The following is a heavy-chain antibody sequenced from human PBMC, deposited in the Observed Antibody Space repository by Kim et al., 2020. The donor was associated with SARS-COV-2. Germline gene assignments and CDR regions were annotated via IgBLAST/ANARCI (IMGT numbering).Heavy chain of an antibody. CDR2: ISGDGSSK. CDR3: ARDLRSVSADYYFDY. V-gene: IGHV3-74*03. CDR1: GFTFSRFW. Sequence: GGSMRLSCAASGFTFSRFWIHWVRQGPGKGLEWVSGISGDGSSKSDADSVKRRFTISRDNAKNTVYLQMNSLRAEDTAIYFCARDLRSVSADYYFDYWC. J-gene: IGHJ4*01. D-gene: IGHD3-3*01.